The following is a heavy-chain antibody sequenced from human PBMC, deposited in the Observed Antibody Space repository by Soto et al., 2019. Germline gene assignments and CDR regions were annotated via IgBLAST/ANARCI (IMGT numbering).Heavy chain of an antibody. V-gene: IGHV1-69*13. Sequence: SVKVSCKASGGTFSSYAISWVRQAPGQGLEWMGGIIPIFGTANYAQKFQGRVTITADESTSTAYMELSSLRSEDTAVYYCARDDPGGDYVDYWGQGTLVTVSS. D-gene: IGHD3-16*01. CDR1: GGTFSSYA. CDR2: IIPIFGTA. CDR3: ARDDPGGDYVDY. J-gene: IGHJ4*02.